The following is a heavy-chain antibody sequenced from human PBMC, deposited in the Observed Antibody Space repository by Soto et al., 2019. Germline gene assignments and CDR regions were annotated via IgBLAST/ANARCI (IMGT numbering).Heavy chain of an antibody. D-gene: IGHD6-19*01. Sequence: GASVKVSCKASGYTFTSYDINWVRQATGQGLEWMGWMNPNSGNTGYAQKFQGRVTMTRNTSISTAYMELSSLRPEDTAVYYCAVTPLIAVAALPFDYWGQGTLVTVSS. CDR1: GYTFTSYD. CDR3: AVTPLIAVAALPFDY. CDR2: MNPNSGNT. J-gene: IGHJ4*02. V-gene: IGHV1-8*01.